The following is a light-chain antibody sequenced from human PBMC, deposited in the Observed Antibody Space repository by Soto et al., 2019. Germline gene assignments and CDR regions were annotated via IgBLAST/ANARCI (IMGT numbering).Light chain of an antibody. CDR1: QSISSY. V-gene: IGKV1-39*01. J-gene: IGKJ4*01. CDR3: QQKYTTPFT. Sequence: DIQMTQSPSSLSASVGDRVTITCRASQSISSYLSWYQQKPGKAPKRLIYVGSTLQSGVPSRFSGSGSGTDFTLTISSLQPEDFADYLCQQKYTTPFTFGGGTKVDVK. CDR2: VGS.